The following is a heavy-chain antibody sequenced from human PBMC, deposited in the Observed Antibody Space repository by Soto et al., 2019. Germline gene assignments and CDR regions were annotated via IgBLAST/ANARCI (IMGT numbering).Heavy chain of an antibody. D-gene: IGHD3-10*01. CDR3: ARSWTDYGRNLDL. Sequence: QVQLVQSGAEVKKPGASVRVSCKASGYSFSSHYMHWVKQAPGQGLEWLGIINPTGGSTTYAQKFQCRDTVTADPETKTVYMEMRSLRSADTAHYYCARSWTDYGRNLDLWGQGTLVSVS. J-gene: IGHJ5*02. CDR1: GYSFSSHY. V-gene: IGHV1-46*01. CDR2: INPTGGST.